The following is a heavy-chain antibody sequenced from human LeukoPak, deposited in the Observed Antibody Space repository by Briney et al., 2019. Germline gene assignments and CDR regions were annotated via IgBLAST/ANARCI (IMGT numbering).Heavy chain of an antibody. CDR3: ARAYSSTWYFFDY. CDR2: LTPSSDNT. CDR1: GYTFADYD. Sequence: ASVKVSCKTSGYTFADYDINWVRQAPGRGLGWMGWLTPSSDNTGYAQKFQGRVTFTSNTSISTAYMELTSLRSEDTAVYYCARAYSSTWYFFDYWGQGTLVTVSS. V-gene: IGHV1-8*03. D-gene: IGHD6-13*01. J-gene: IGHJ4*02.